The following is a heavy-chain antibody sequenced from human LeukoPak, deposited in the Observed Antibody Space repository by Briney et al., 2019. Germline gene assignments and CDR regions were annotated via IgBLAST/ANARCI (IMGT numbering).Heavy chain of an antibody. D-gene: IGHD2-15*01. Sequence: GASVKVSCKASGYTFTYYYMHWVRQAPGQGLEWMGWINPYSGDTNYAQKFQGRVTMTRDTSITTAYMDLSRPKSDDTAVYYCARASVENTLRIDDYWGQGTLVTVSS. CDR3: ARASVENTLRIDDY. J-gene: IGHJ4*02. CDR2: INPYSGDT. V-gene: IGHV1-2*02. CDR1: GYTFTYYY.